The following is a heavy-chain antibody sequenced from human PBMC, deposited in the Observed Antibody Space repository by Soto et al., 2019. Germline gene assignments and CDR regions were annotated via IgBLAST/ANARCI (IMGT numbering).Heavy chain of an antibody. J-gene: IGHJ6*02. CDR1: VYIFTCYF. CDR2: INPNSGGT. D-gene: IGHD6-19*01. Sequence: XSVKVSCKASVYIFTCYFMHWVRQAPGQGLEWMGWINPNSGGTNYAQKFQGRVTLTRDTSISTAYMDLSSLRSDDTAVYYCASFYSSRGEFYYYGMDAWGQGTTVTVSS. CDR3: ASFYSSRGEFYYYGMDA. V-gene: IGHV1-2*02.